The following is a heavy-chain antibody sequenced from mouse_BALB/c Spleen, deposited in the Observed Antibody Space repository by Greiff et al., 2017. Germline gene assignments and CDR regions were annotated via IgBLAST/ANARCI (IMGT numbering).Heavy chain of an antibody. CDR3: ARSGGNYVGY. Sequence: EVHLVESGGGLVQPGGSRKLSCAASGFTFSSFGMHWVRQAPEKGLEWVAYISSGSSTIYYADTVKGRFTISRDNPKNTLFLQMTSLRSEDTAMYYCARSGGNYVGYWGQGTTLTVSS. V-gene: IGHV5-17*02. CDR2: ISSGSSTI. J-gene: IGHJ2*01. CDR1: GFTFSSFG. D-gene: IGHD3-2*02.